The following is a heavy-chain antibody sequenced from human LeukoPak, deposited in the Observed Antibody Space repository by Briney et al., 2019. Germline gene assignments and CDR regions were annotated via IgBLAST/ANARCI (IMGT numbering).Heavy chain of an antibody. J-gene: IGHJ4*02. V-gene: IGHV3-66*01. CDR3: ARFRSGWYMDY. CDR1: GFTVSSNY. D-gene: IGHD6-19*01. CDR2: IYSGGST. Sequence: GGSLRLSCAASGFTVSSNYMSWVRQAPGKGLEWVSVIYSGGSTYYADSVKGRFTISRDNSKNTLYLQMNSLRAEDTAVYYCARFRSGWYMDYWGQGTLVTVSS.